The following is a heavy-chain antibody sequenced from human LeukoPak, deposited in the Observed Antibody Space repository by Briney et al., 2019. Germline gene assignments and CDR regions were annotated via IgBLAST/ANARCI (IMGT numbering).Heavy chain of an antibody. CDR1: GGTFSSYA. J-gene: IGHJ5*02. V-gene: IGHV1-69*13. CDR2: IIPIFGTA. CDR3: ARDTPNTPSSWYNWFDP. D-gene: IGHD6-13*01. Sequence: ASVKVSCKASGGTFSSYAISWVRQAPGQGLEWMGGIIPIFGTANYAQKFQGRVTITADESTSTAYMERSSLRSEDTAVYYCARDTPNTPSSWYNWFDPWGQGTLVTVSS.